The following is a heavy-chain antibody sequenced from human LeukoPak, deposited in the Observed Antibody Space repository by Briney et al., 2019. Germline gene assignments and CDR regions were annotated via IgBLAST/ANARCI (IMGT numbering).Heavy chain of an antibody. Sequence: SETLSLTCDVYGGSFSAYYWSWIRQPPGKGLEWIGEIHHSGSTNYNPSLKSRVTISIDTSNNQFSLTLSSVTAADTAVYYCARDGAVTNGRYFDYWGQGTLVTVSS. V-gene: IGHV4-34*01. D-gene: IGHD4-17*01. CDR1: GGSFSAYY. J-gene: IGHJ4*02. CDR2: IHHSGST. CDR3: ARDGAVTNGRYFDY.